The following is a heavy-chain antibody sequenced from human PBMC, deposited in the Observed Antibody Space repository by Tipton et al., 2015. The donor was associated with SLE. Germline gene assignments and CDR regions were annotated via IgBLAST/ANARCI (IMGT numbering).Heavy chain of an antibody. J-gene: IGHJ4*02. CDR3: AREGDYYDS. D-gene: IGHD3-22*01. V-gene: IGHV4-34*01. CDR1: GGSISSYY. Sequence: LRLSCTVSGGSISSYYWSWIRQPPGKGLEWIGEINHSGSTNYNPSLKSRVTISVDTSKNQFSLKLSSVTAADTAVYYCAREGDYYDSWGQGTLVTVSS. CDR2: INHSGST.